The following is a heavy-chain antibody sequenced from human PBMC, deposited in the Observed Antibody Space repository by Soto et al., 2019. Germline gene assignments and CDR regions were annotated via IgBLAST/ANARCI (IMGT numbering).Heavy chain of an antibody. CDR2: IYYSGST. CDR3: ARELRFLEWLLPSYYYYMDG. D-gene: IGHD3-3*01. CDR1: GGSISSGGYY. V-gene: IGHV4-31*03. J-gene: IGHJ6*03. Sequence: SETLSLTCTVSGGSISSGGYYWSWIRQHPGKGLEWIGYIYYSGSTYYNPSLKSRVTISVDTSKNQFSLKLSSVTAADTAVYYCARELRFLEWLLPSYYYYMDGWGKGTTVTVSS.